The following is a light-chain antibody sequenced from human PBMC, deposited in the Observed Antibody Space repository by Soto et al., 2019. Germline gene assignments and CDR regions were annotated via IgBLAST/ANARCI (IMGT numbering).Light chain of an antibody. CDR3: QYRSNWPRT. V-gene: IGKV3-11*02. CDR1: QSVSTY. Sequence: VLAEAPATLYKSPGERAALSCRTSQSVSTYLAWYRQKPGQTTRLLFYDASNMATGIRARFCGSGSGRDFTFIISSLEPEDFAVFFCQYRSNWPRTFGQGTKV. J-gene: IGKJ1*01. CDR2: DAS.